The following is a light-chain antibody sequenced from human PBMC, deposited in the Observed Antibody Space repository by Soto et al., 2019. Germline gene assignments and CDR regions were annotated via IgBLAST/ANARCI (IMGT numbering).Light chain of an antibody. J-gene: IGLJ2*01. Sequence: QSVLTQPPSVSGAPGQRVTISCTGSRSNIGAGYDVHWYQQLPGTAPKLLIYGNSNRPSGVPDRFSGSKSGTSASLAITGLQAEDEVDYYCQSYDSSLSGYVVFGGGTKLTVL. V-gene: IGLV1-40*01. CDR3: QSYDSSLSGYVV. CDR2: GNS. CDR1: RSNIGAGYD.